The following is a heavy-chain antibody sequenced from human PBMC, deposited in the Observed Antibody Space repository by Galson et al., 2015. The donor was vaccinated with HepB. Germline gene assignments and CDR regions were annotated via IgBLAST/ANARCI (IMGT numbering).Heavy chain of an antibody. CDR2: ISYDGSNK. CDR1: GFTFSSYG. V-gene: IGHV3-30*18. D-gene: IGHD6-13*01. Sequence: SLRLSCAASGFTFSSYGMHWVRQAPGKGLEWVAVISYDGSNKYYADSVKGRFTISRDNSKNTLYLQMNSLRAEDTAVYYCAKERSSSWYYMDYWGQGTLVTVSS. CDR3: AKERSSSWYYMDY. J-gene: IGHJ4*02.